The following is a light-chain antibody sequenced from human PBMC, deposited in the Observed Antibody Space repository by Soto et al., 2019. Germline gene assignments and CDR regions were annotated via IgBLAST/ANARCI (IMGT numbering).Light chain of an antibody. CDR2: GTS. Sequence: DIVLTQSRATLSLSPRQRSTLSCMAIQSVASNLALYQQKPGQAPRVFIYGTSTRATGVPARFSGSGSGTDFTLTISSLQAADFAVYHCQHYNNWPITFGQGTRLEIK. V-gene: IGKV3-15*01. J-gene: IGKJ5*01. CDR3: QHYNNWPIT. CDR1: QSVASN.